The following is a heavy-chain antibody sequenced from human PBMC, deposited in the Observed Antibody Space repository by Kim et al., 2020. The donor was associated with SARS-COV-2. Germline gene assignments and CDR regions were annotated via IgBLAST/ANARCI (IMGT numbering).Heavy chain of an antibody. V-gene: IGHV5-51*01. Sequence: GESLKISCKGSGYSFTSYWIGWVRQMPGKGLEWMGIIYPGDSDTRYSPSFQGQVTISADKSISTAYLQWSSLKASDTAMYYCARLDYLTVVKWRGLDYWGQGTLVTVSS. CDR1: GYSFTSYW. CDR3: ARLDYLTVVKWRGLDY. CDR2: IYPGDSDT. J-gene: IGHJ4*02. D-gene: IGHD3-16*01.